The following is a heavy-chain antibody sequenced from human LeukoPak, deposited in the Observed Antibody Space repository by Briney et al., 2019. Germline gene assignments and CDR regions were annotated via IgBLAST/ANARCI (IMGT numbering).Heavy chain of an antibody. D-gene: IGHD2-21*01. J-gene: IGHJ4*02. CDR2: INHSGST. Sequence: SETLSLTCAVYGGSFSGYYWSWIRQPPGKGLEWIGEINHSGSTNYNPSLKSRVTISVDTSKNQFSLKLSSVTAADTAVYYCARRVIVVVYFDYWGQGTLVTVSS. V-gene: IGHV4-34*01. CDR3: ARRVIVVVYFDY. CDR1: GGSFSGYY.